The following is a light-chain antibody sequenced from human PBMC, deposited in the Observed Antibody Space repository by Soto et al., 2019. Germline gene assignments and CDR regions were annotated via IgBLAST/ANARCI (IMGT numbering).Light chain of an antibody. CDR1: QSISSW. CDR2: DAS. V-gene: IGKV1-5*01. Sequence: DIQMTQSPSTLSASVGDRVTITCRASQSISSWLAWYQQKPGKAPKLLIYDASSLQSGVPSRFSGIESGTEFTLSLSSLQPDDFATYYCQQYSNYPITFGQGTRLQIK. J-gene: IGKJ5*01. CDR3: QQYSNYPIT.